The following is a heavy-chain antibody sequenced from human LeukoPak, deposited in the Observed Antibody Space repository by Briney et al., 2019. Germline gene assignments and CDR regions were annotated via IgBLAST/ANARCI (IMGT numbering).Heavy chain of an antibody. CDR1: GYTLTELS. CDR3: TTAGSGYEFDY. D-gene: IGHD5-12*01. V-gene: IGHV1-24*01. J-gene: IGHJ4*02. CDR2: FDPEDGDT. Sequence: ASVKVSCNVSGYTLTELSMHWVRQAPGKGLEWMGGFDPEDGDTIYAQKFQGRVTMTEDTSTATAYMELSSLRSEDTAVYYCTTAGSGYEFDYWGQGTLVTVSS.